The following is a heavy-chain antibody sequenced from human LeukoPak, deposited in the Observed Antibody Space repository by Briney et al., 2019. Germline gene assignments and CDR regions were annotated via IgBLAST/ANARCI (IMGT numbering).Heavy chain of an antibody. Sequence: ASVKVSCKASGYTFTGYYMHWVRQAPGQGLEWMGIINPSGVSTSYAQKFQGRVTMTRDTSTSTVYMELSSLRSEDTAVYYCANTRAAAGTDFDYWGQGTLVTVSS. CDR2: INPSGVST. V-gene: IGHV1-46*01. J-gene: IGHJ4*02. D-gene: IGHD6-13*01. CDR1: GYTFTGYY. CDR3: ANTRAAAGTDFDY.